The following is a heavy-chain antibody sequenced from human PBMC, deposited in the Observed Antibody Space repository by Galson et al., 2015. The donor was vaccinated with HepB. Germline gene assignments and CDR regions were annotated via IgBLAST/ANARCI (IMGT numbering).Heavy chain of an antibody. J-gene: IGHJ4*02. CDR3: ARGVGYCSGGSCYPDVFDY. CDR1: GFTFSSYA. CDR2: ISYDGSNK. V-gene: IGHV3-30-3*01. D-gene: IGHD2-15*01. Sequence: SLRLSCAASGFTFSSYAMHWVRQAPGKGLEWAAVISYDGSNKYYADSVKGRFTISRDNSKNTLYLQMNSLRAEDTAVYYCARGVGYCSGGSCYPDVFDYWGQGTLVTVSS.